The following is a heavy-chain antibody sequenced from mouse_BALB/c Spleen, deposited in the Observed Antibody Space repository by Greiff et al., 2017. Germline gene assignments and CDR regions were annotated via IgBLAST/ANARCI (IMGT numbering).Heavy chain of an antibody. CDR2: ISSGSSTI. V-gene: IGHV5-17*02. Sequence: EVKLVESGGGLVQPGGSRKLSCAASGFTFSSFGMHWVRQAPEKGLEWVAYISSGSSTIYYADTVQGRFTISRDNPKNTLFLQMTSLRSEDTAMYYCAIWEYGKGGYAMDYWGQGTSVTVSS. J-gene: IGHJ4*01. D-gene: IGHD2-10*02. CDR1: GFTFSSFG. CDR3: AIWEYGKGGYAMDY.